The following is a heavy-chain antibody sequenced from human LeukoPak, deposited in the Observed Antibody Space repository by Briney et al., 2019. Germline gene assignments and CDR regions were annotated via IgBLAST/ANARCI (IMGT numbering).Heavy chain of an antibody. CDR1: GGSFSGYY. J-gene: IGHJ6*03. V-gene: IGHV4-34*01. CDR3: ARGSSTVTTSHYYYYMDV. D-gene: IGHD4-17*01. CDR2: INHSGST. Sequence: SETLSLTCAVYGGSFSGYYWSWIRQPPGKGLEWIGEINHSGSTNYNPSLKSRVTMSVDTSKNQFSLKLSSVTAADTAVYYCARGSSTVTTSHYYYYMDVWGKGTTVTVSS.